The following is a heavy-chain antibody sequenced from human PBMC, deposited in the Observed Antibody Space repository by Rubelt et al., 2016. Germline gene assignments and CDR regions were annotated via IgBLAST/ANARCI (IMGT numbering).Heavy chain of an antibody. V-gene: IGHV4-39*01. CDR3: ASDDPSIAVAGPVFDY. Sequence: QPQLQESGPGLVKPSETLSLTCTVSSGSINDNSYYWGWVRQPPGKGLEWIGSVSESGTTHYNPSLKSRVTISVDTSKNQCSRKLRVVTAAETAVYSCASDDPSIAVAGPVFDYWGQGTLVTVSS. J-gene: IGHJ4*02. CDR1: SGSINDNSYY. D-gene: IGHD6-19*01. CDR2: VSESGTT.